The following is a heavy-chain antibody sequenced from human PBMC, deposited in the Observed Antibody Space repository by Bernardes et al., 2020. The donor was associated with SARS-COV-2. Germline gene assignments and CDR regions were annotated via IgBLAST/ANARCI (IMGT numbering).Heavy chain of an antibody. CDR1: GISFSNYA. V-gene: IGHV3-30*18. J-gene: IGHJ4*02. Sequence: GGSLRLSCVASGISFSNYAMSWVRQVPGKGLEWVALISPDGGHNNYADSARGRSPVPRDNSKNTLYLQINRLRDEDTAVYYCAKNLSSAWFDLRVGYFENWGQGTLVTVSS. CDR3: AKNLSSAWFDLRVGYFEN. D-gene: IGHD6-19*01. CDR2: ISPDGGHN.